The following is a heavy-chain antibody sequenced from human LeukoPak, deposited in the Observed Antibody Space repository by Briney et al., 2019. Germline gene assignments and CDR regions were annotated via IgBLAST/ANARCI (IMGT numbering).Heavy chain of an antibody. CDR2: IIPIFGTA. CDR3: ARDSRGWGGRNYYYYMDV. Sequence: APVKVSCKASGGTFSSYAISWVRQAPGQGLEWMGGIIPIFGTANYAQKFQGRVTITADESTSTAYMELSSLRSEDTAVYYCARDSRGWGGRNYYYYMDVWGKGTTVTVSS. V-gene: IGHV1-69*13. CDR1: GGTFSSYA. D-gene: IGHD3-16*01. J-gene: IGHJ6*03.